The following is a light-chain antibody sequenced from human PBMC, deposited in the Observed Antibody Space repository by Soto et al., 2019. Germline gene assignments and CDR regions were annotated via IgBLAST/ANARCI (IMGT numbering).Light chain of an antibody. Sequence: QSALTQPPSASGSPGQSVAISCTGTSSDVGGYNYVSWYQQHTGKAPKLMIYEVNTRPSGVPDRFSGSKSGNTASLTVSGLQAEDEADYYCSSYAGSSNVFGTGTKLTVL. V-gene: IGLV2-8*01. J-gene: IGLJ1*01. CDR1: SSDVGGYNY. CDR2: EVN. CDR3: SSYAGSSNV.